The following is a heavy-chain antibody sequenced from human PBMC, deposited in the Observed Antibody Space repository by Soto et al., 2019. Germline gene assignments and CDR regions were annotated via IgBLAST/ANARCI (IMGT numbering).Heavy chain of an antibody. V-gene: IGHV3-7*01. J-gene: IGHJ4*01. Sequence: GGSLRLSCAASGFNLHWYWMSWVRQAPGKGLEWLATIKTDASEKKYVDSVKGRFTVSRDNAKNSVYLQMDSLRSEDTAAYYCARVSGYGSGNSVNHYLDYWGHGTLVTVSS. CDR3: ARVSGYGSGNSVNHYLDY. CDR1: GFNLHWYW. D-gene: IGHD3-10*01. CDR2: IKTDASEK.